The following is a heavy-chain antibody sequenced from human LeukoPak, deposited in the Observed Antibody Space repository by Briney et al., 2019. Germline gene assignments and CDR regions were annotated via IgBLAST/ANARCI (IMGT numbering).Heavy chain of an antibody. CDR3: ARGAGKGIAAAGGVDY. D-gene: IGHD6-13*01. J-gene: IGHJ4*02. CDR2: INPGNGNT. V-gene: IGHV1-3*03. CDR1: GYTFTSYA. Sequence: ASVTVSCKASGYTFTSYALHWVRQAPGQRLEWMGWINPGNGNTKYSQEFQGRVTIIRNTSASTAYMELSSLRFEDMAVYYCARGAGKGIAAAGGVDYWGQGTLVTVSS.